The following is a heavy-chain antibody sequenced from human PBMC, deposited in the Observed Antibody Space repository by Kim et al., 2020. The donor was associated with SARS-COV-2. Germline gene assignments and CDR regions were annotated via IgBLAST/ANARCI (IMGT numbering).Heavy chain of an antibody. Sequence: LSLTCAASGFTFSSYAMSWVRQAPGKGLEWVSAISGSGGSTYYADSVKGRFTISRDNSKNTLYLQMNSLRAEDTAVYYCAKAGGLMITFGGVIVSEYFQHWGQGTLVTVSS. V-gene: IGHV3-23*01. D-gene: IGHD3-16*02. J-gene: IGHJ1*01. CDR1: GFTFSSYA. CDR3: AKAGGLMITFGGVIVSEYFQH. CDR2: ISGSGGST.